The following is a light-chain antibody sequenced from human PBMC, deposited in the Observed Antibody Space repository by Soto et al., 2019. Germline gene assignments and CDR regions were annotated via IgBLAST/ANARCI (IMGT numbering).Light chain of an antibody. J-gene: IGKJ2*01. CDR2: AAS. CDR1: QGISSY. CDR3: QQLNSYPPST. V-gene: IGKV1-9*01. Sequence: DIQLTQSPSFLSASVGDRVTITCRASQGISSYLAWYQQKPGKAPKLLIYAASTLQSGVPSRFSGSGSGTEFNLTISSLQPEDCATYYCQQLNSYPPSTFGQGTKLEIK.